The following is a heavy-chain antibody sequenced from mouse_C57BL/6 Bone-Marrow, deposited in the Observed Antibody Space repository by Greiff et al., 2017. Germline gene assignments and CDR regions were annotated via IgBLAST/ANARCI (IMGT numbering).Heavy chain of an antibody. CDR2: IDPTDSYT. CDR1: GYTFTSYW. V-gene: IGHV1-69*01. CDR3: AREGYWFAY. Sequence: VQLQQPGAELVMPGASVKLSCKASGYTFTSYWMHWVKQRPGQGLEWIGEIDPTDSYTNYNHKFKGKATLTVDKSSSTAYMQLSSLTSEDSAVYYCAREGYWFAYWGQGTMVTVSA. J-gene: IGHJ3*01.